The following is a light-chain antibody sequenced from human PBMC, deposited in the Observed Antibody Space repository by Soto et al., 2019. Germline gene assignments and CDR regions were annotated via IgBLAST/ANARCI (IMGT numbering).Light chain of an antibody. Sequence: EMVLTHSPATLSLSTGERATLSCRASQTVGSYLAWFRQTPGQAPRLLIYDTSIRATGIPARFSGSGSGTDFTLTISSLEAEDFAVYYCQQRSDWPPTFGQGTKVDIK. CDR2: DTS. CDR1: QTVGSY. V-gene: IGKV3-11*01. CDR3: QQRSDWPPT. J-gene: IGKJ1*01.